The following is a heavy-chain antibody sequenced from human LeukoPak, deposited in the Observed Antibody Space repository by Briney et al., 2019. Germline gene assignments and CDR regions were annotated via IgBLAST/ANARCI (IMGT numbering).Heavy chain of an antibody. CDR3: ARRVVRTDAFDI. D-gene: IGHD3-10*01. CDR1: GFTFSGYW. Sequence: GGSLRLSCAGSGFTFSGYWMSWVRQAPGKGLEWVANIKKDGSEKYYVDSVKGRFTISRDNVKNSMYLQMNSPRVEDTAVYYCARRVVRTDAFDIWGQGTMVTVSS. J-gene: IGHJ3*02. V-gene: IGHV3-7*01. CDR2: IKKDGSEK.